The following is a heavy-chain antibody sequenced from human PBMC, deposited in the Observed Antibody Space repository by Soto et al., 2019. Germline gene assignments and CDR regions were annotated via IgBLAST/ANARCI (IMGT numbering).Heavy chain of an antibody. CDR2: IYYSGST. Sequence: SENLSLTCTVSGGSISSYYWSWIRQPPGKGLEWIGYIYYSGSTNYNPSLKSRATISVDTSKNQFSLKLSSVTAADTAVYYCARLSPASTIFGDIVDWGPGTLVTVSS. J-gene: IGHJ4*02. CDR3: ARLSPASTIFGDIVD. D-gene: IGHD3-3*01. V-gene: IGHV4-59*01. CDR1: GGSISSYY.